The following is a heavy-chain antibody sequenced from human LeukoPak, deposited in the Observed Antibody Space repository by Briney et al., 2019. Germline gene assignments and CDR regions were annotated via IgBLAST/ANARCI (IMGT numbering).Heavy chain of an antibody. J-gene: IGHJ4*02. V-gene: IGHV3-7*03. CDR2: IKQDGSEK. D-gene: IGHD5-12*01. CDR1: GFTFSSYW. Sequence: PGGSLRLSCAASGFTFSSYWMSWVRQAPGKGLEWVANIKQDGSEKYYVDSVKGRFTISRDNAKNSLYLQMNSLRAEDTALYYCARGKGYSGYEIFDYWGQGTLVTVSS. CDR3: ARGKGYSGYEIFDY.